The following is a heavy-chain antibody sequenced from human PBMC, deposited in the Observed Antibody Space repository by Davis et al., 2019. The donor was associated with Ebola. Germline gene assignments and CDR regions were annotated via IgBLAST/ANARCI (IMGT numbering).Heavy chain of an antibody. V-gene: IGHV3-48*02. CDR3: ASLHTGWELYHFDY. CDR1: GFTFSSYS. J-gene: IGHJ4*02. D-gene: IGHD1-26*01. Sequence: GESLKISCAASGFTFSSYSMNWVRQAPGKGLEWVSYISSSSSTIYYADPVKGRFTISRDNAKNSLYLQMNSLRDEDTAVYYCASLHTGWELYHFDYWGQGTLVTVSS. CDR2: ISSSSSTI.